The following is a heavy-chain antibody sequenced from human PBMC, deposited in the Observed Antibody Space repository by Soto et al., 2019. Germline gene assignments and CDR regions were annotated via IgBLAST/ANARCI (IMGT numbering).Heavy chain of an antibody. V-gene: IGHV3-11*01. CDR1: GFTFSDYY. CDR2: ISSSGSTI. CDR3: AIDKGLGYCSGGSCVYYYYYYGMDV. D-gene: IGHD2-15*01. Sequence: GGSLRLSCAASGFTFSDYYMSWIRQAPGKGLEWVSYISSSGSTIYYADSVKGRFTISRDNAKNSLYLQMNSLRAEDTAVYYCAIDKGLGYCSGGSCVYYYYYYGMDVWGQGTTVTVSS. J-gene: IGHJ6*02.